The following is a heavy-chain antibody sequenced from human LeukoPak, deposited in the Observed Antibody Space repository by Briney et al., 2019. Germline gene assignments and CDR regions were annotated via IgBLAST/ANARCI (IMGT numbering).Heavy chain of an antibody. V-gene: IGHV3-23*01. CDR2: INGNGGGS. Sequence: GGSLRLSCAASGFTFSDHAMSWVRQAPAKELEWVSSINGNGGGSYYIASVKGWFTVSRDNSENALYLQMNNLRTEDTAVYFCVKGGTADWVGWTHWGQGSLVTVFS. CDR3: VKGGTADWVGWTH. D-gene: IGHD7-27*01. J-gene: IGHJ4*02. CDR1: GFTFSDHA.